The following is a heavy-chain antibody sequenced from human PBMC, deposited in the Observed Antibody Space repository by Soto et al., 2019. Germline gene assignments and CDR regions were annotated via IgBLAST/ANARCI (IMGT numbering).Heavy chain of an antibody. CDR1: GFTFSSYS. V-gene: IGHV3-21*01. J-gene: IGHJ4*02. CDR2: ITSDSSDI. D-gene: IGHD2-15*01. CDR3: ATTYCSGGYCFSSEY. Sequence: PGGSLRLSCAASGFTFSSYSMSWVRQAPGKGLEWVSSITSDSSDIYYADSVKGRFTISRDNGENSLYLQMTSLGAEDTGVYYCATTYCSGGYCFSSEYWGQGVLVTVSS.